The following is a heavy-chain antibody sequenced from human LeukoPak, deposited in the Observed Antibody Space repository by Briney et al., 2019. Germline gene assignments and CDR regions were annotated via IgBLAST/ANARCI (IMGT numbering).Heavy chain of an antibody. Sequence: PGGSLRLSCAASGFTFSSYAMSWVRQAPGKGLEWVSAISGSGGSTYYADSVKGQFTISRDNSKNTLYLQMNSLRAEDTAVYYCAKGSSSGWYDVASDYWSQGTLVTVSS. J-gene: IGHJ4*02. D-gene: IGHD6-19*01. CDR3: AKGSSSGWYDVASDY. CDR2: ISGSGGST. V-gene: IGHV3-23*01. CDR1: GFTFSSYA.